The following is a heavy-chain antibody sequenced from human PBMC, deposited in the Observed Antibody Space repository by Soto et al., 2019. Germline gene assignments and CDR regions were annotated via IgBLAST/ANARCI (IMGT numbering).Heavy chain of an antibody. V-gene: IGHV4-31*03. CDR2: IYYSGST. Sequence: SETLSLTCTVSGGSISSGGYYWSWIRQHPGKGLEWIGYIYYSGSTYYNPSLKSRVTISVDTSKNQFSLKLSSVTAADTAVYYCARDGGCSSTSCYANYYYMDVWGKGTTVPVSS. CDR1: GGSISSGGYY. D-gene: IGHD2-2*01. CDR3: ARDGGCSSTSCYANYYYMDV. J-gene: IGHJ6*03.